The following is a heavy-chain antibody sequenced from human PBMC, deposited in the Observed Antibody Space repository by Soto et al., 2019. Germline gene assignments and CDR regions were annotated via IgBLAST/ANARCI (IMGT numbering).Heavy chain of an antibody. CDR1: GGSFSGYY. V-gene: IGHV4-34*01. Sequence: SETLSLTCAVYGGSFSGYYWSWIRQPPGKGLECIGEINHSGSTNYNPSLKSRVTISVDTSKNQFSLKLSSVTAADTAVYYCARGRYCSSTSCYRGYYYYMDVWGKGTTVTVSS. CDR2: INHSGST. J-gene: IGHJ6*03. D-gene: IGHD2-2*01. CDR3: ARGRYCSSTSCYRGYYYYMDV.